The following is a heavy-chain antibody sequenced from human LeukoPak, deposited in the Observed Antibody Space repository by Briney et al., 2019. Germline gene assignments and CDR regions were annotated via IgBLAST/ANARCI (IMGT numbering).Heavy chain of an antibody. D-gene: IGHD4-11*01. V-gene: IGHV4-39*01. CDR3: ARHGLHDDAFDI. CDR2: IYYSGST. Sequence: PSETLSLTCTVSGGSVSSSTYSWGWIRQPPGKGLECIGSIYYSGSTSYNPSLKSRVTISVDTSKNQFSLKLTSVTAADTAVYYCARHGLHDDAFDIWGQGTMVTVSS. CDR1: GGSVSSSTYS. J-gene: IGHJ3*02.